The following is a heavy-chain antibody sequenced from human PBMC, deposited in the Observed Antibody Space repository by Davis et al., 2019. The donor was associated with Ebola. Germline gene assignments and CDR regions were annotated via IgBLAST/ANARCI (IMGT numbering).Heavy chain of an antibody. V-gene: IGHV3-48*04. CDR2: ISSSGSTI. D-gene: IGHD3-3*01. J-gene: IGHJ5*02. CDR1: GFTFSSYW. Sequence: LSLTCAASGFTFSSYWMHRVRQVPGKGLEWVSYISSSGSTIYYADSVKGRFTISRDNAKNSLYLQMNSLTTDDAAVYYCARSLPIYGAAQGFDPWGQGTLVTVSS. CDR3: ARSLPIYGAAQGFDP.